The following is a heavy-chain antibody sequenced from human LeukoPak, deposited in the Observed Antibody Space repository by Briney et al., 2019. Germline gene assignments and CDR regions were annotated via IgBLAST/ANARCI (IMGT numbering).Heavy chain of an antibody. CDR1: GFTFSSYA. CDR2: ISGSAYST. CDR3: AKEAGYSGYDYPDY. V-gene: IGHV3-23*01. Sequence: GGSLRLSCAASGFTFSSYAMHWVRQAPGKGLEWVSGISGSAYSTYYADSVQGRFTISRDNSKNTLYLQMNSLRAEDTAVYYCAKEAGYSGYDYPDYWGQGTLVTVSS. J-gene: IGHJ4*02. D-gene: IGHD5-12*01.